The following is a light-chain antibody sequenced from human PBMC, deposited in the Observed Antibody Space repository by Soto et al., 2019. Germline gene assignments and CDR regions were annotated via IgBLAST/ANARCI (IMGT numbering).Light chain of an antibody. Sequence: QSVLTQPPSVSGAPGQRVTISCTGNSSNLGAGYDVHWYQQLPGAVPKLVIFGNRNRPSGVPERFSGSKSGTSASLAITGLQAEEEAVYICQGYVSSVSASGFGGGTKLTVL. CDR3: QGYVSSVSASG. J-gene: IGLJ3*02. CDR2: GNR. V-gene: IGLV1-40*01. CDR1: SSNLGAGYD.